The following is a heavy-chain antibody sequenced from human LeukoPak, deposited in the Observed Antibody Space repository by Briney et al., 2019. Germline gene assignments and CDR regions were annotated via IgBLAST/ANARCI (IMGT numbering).Heavy chain of an antibody. CDR3: AKDRTVGASYWYFDL. Sequence: GTSLRLSCAASGFTFRSHGMHWVRQAPGKGLERVAFIWYDGSNKYYTDSVKGRFTISRDNSKNKLYLQMKSLRAEDTAVYYCAKDRTVGASYWYFDLWGRGTLVTVSS. D-gene: IGHD1-26*01. J-gene: IGHJ2*01. CDR2: IWYDGSNK. V-gene: IGHV3-33*06. CDR1: GFTFRSHG.